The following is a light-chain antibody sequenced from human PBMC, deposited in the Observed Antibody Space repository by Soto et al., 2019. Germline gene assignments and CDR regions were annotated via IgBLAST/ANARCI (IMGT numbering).Light chain of an antibody. CDR1: SSDVGGYTY. CDR3: SSYTSSTLYV. CDR2: VVN. J-gene: IGLJ1*01. Sequence: QSALTQPASVSGSPGQSITISCTGTSSDVGGYTYVSWYQQHPGKAPKLMIYVVNYRPSGVSNRFSGSKSGNTASLTISGLQAEDEADYYCSSYTSSTLYVFGTGTKVTVL. V-gene: IGLV2-14*03.